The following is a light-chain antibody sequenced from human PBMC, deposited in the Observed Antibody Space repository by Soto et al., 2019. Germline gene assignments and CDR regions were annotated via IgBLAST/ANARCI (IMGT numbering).Light chain of an antibody. CDR2: GAF. Sequence: TGLRLNPPTRGVSPGERATLSCRASPSVTNFLAWYQQKPGQAPRLLIYGAFNRATGIPARFSGSGSGTDFTLTISSLEPAGSAVYYCQQRNVWPPVTVGQGTRLEI. CDR3: QQRNVWPPVT. CDR1: PSVTNF. V-gene: IGKV3-11*01. J-gene: IGKJ5*01.